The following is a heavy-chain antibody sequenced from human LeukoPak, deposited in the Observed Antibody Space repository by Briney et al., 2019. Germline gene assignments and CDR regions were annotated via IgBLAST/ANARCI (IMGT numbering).Heavy chain of an antibody. D-gene: IGHD6-13*01. CDR1: GGSISSYY. Sequence: SETLSLTCAVSGGSISSYYWSWIRQPPGKGLEWIGYIYYSGSTNYNPSLKGRVTISVDTSKNQFSLKLSSVTAADTAVYYCARQRLAAAGSSHFDYWGQGTLVTVSS. CDR3: ARQRLAAAGSSHFDY. J-gene: IGHJ4*02. V-gene: IGHV4-59*08. CDR2: IYYSGST.